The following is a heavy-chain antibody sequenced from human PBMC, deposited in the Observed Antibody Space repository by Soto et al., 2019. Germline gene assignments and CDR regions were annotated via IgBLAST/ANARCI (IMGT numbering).Heavy chain of an antibody. CDR2: IYYSGST. V-gene: IGHV4-59*01. CDR3: ARGYCSGGSCYSFDY. CDR1: GGSISSYY. J-gene: IGHJ4*02. Sequence: TLSLTCTVSGGSISSYYWSWIRQPPGKGLEWIGYIYYSGSTNYNPSLKSRVTISVDTSKNQFSLKLSSVTAADTAVYYCARGYCSGGSCYSFDYWGQGTLVTVSS. D-gene: IGHD2-15*01.